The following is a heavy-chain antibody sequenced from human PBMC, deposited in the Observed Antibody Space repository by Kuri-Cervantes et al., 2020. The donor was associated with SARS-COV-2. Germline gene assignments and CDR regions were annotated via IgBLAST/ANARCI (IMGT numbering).Heavy chain of an antibody. Sequence: ASVKVSCKASVYTFTGYYMHWVRQAPGQGLEWMGWINPNSGGTNYAQKFQGRVTMTRDTSISTAYMELSSLRSEDTAVYYCATAPQSRGYYYAPFYFDYWGQGTLVTVSS. CDR3: ATAPQSRGYYYAPFYFDY. CDR1: VYTFTGYY. J-gene: IGHJ4*02. CDR2: INPNSGGT. V-gene: IGHV1-2*02. D-gene: IGHD3-22*01.